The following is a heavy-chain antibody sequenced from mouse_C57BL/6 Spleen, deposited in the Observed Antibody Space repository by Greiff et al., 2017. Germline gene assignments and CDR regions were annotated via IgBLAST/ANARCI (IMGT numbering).Heavy chain of an antibody. Sequence: VQLQQSGAELVRPGASVTLSCKASGYTFTDYEMHWVKQTPVHGLEWIGAIDPETGGTAYNQKFKGTAILTADKSSSTAYMELRSLTSEDSAVYYCTRGVLLRGYVDGWGTGTTVTVSS. V-gene: IGHV1-15*01. CDR2: IDPETGGT. J-gene: IGHJ1*03. CDR1: GYTFTDYE. D-gene: IGHD1-1*01. CDR3: TRGVLLRGYVDG.